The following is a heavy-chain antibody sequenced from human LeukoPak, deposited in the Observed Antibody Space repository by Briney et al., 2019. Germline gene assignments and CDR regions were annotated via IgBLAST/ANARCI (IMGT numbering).Heavy chain of an antibody. V-gene: IGHV1-8*01. CDR3: ARGPNGDYIGAFEI. Sequence: ASVKVSCKASGYTFTNNDINWVRQAAGQGLEWMGWMNPKSGRAGFAQKFQGRVTMTRNTSISTAYMELSNLTSGDTAVYYCARGPNGDYIGAFEIWGQGTMVTVSS. J-gene: IGHJ3*02. D-gene: IGHD4-17*01. CDR2: MNPKSGRA. CDR1: GYTFTNND.